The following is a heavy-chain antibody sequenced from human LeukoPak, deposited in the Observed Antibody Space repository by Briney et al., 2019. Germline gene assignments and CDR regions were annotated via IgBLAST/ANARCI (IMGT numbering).Heavy chain of an antibody. CDR3: ARVLYYYYMDV. V-gene: IGHV3-21*01. CDR2: ISSSSSYI. Sequence: GGSLRLSCVASGFTFSSYWMTWVRQAPGKGLEWVSSISSSSSYIYYADSVKGRFTISRDNAKNSLYLQMNSLRAEDTAVYYCARVLYYYYMDVWGKGTTVTVSS. J-gene: IGHJ6*03. CDR1: GFTFSSYW.